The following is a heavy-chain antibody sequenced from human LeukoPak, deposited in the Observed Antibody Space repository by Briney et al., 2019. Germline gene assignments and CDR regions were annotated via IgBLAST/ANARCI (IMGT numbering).Heavy chain of an antibody. CDR2: IKSKTDGGTT. J-gene: IGHJ4*02. Sequence: GGSLRLSCAASALTFSNAWMSWVRQAPGKGLEWVGRIKSKTDGGTTDNAAPVKGRFTISRDDSKNTLYLQMNSLKTEDTAVYYCTTEKGEYYDILTGYYRRMYYFDYWGQGTLVTVSS. D-gene: IGHD3-9*01. CDR3: TTEKGEYYDILTGYYRRMYYFDY. CDR1: ALTFSNAW. V-gene: IGHV3-15*01.